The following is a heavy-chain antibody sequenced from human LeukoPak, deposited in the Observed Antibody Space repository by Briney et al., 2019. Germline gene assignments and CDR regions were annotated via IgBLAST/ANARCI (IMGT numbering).Heavy chain of an antibody. CDR1: GYTFTSYG. Sequence: GASVKVSCKASGYTFTSYGISWVRQAPGQGLEWMGWISAYNGNTNYAQKLQGRVTMTTDTSTSTAYMELRSLRSEDTAVYYCAKDPTNTKIPLFDYWGQGTLVTVSS. CDR2: ISAYNGNT. CDR3: AKDPTNTKIPLFDY. J-gene: IGHJ4*02. V-gene: IGHV1-18*01. D-gene: IGHD1-14*01.